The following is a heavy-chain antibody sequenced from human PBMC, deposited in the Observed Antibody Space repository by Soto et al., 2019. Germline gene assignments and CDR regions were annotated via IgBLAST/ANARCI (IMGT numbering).Heavy chain of an antibody. D-gene: IGHD6-19*01. J-gene: IGHJ4*02. Sequence: GGSLRLCWAASGFTFKESAMNWVRQAPGKGLEWVASISDTGASTWYAESVRGRLSISRDNSKNTLYLQMNSLRGEDTAVYYCAKGRGSGWAWYFDNWGQGTLVTVSS. CDR2: ISDTGAST. CDR3: AKGRGSGWAWYFDN. CDR1: GFTFKESA. V-gene: IGHV3-23*01.